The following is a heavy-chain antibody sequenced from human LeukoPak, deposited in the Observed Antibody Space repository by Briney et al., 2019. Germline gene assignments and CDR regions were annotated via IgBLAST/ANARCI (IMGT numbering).Heavy chain of an antibody. CDR3: ARQGSNDVPYFFDH. J-gene: IGHJ4*02. CDR2: MYGADSDT. D-gene: IGHD2-8*01. Sequence: GESLKISCKTSGFGFNTYWIGWVRQMPGKGPEWMGFMYGADSDTRYSPSFQGQVTISGDKSISTAYLHWSSLKASDTAMYYCARQGSNDVPYFFDHWGQGTLVTVSS. CDR1: GFGFNTYW. V-gene: IGHV5-51*01.